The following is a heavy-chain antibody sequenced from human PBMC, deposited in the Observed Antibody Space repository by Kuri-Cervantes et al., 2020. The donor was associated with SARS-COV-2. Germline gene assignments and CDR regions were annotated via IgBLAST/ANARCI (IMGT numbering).Heavy chain of an antibody. CDR2: ISAYNGNT. D-gene: IGHD3-22*01. V-gene: IGHV1-18*01. J-gene: IGHJ3*02. CDR1: GYTFTSYG. CDR3: ARGDDSSGYYSPRGESGAFDI. Sequence: ASVKVSCKASGYTFTSYGISWVRQAPGQGLEWMGWISAYNGNTNYAQKLQGRVTITADKSTSTAYMELSSLRSEDTAVYYCARGDDSSGYYSPRGESGAFDIWGQGIMVTVSS.